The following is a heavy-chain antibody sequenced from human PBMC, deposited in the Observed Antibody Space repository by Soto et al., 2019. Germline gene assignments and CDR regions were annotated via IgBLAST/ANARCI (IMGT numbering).Heavy chain of an antibody. J-gene: IGHJ5*02. CDR3: ATLVPAPIKLFPRLGWFDP. D-gene: IGHD2-2*02. CDR2: IIPITDSA. Sequence: SVKVSCKASGGTFSSETLTWLRQAPGQGLEWMGGIIPITDSAHYAQKFQGRVTITADESTSTVYMALSSLRSEDTAVYYCATLVPAPIKLFPRLGWFDPWGQGTLVTVSS. V-gene: IGHV1-69*13. CDR1: GGTFSSET.